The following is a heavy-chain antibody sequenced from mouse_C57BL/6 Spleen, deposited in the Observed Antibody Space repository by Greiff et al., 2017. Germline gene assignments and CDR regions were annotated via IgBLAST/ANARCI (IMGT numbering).Heavy chain of an antibody. Sequence: EVQLQQSGGGLVKPGGSLKLSCAASGFTFSDYGMHWVRQAPEKVLEWVAYISSGSSTIYYADTVKGRFTISRDNAKNTLFLQMTSLRSEDTAMYYCARTSAMDYWGQGTSVTVSS. CDR2: ISSGSSTI. CDR3: ARTSAMDY. CDR1: GFTFSDYG. V-gene: IGHV5-17*01. J-gene: IGHJ4*01.